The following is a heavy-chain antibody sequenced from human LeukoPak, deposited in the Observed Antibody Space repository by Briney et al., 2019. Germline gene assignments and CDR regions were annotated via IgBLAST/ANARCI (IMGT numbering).Heavy chain of an antibody. CDR2: IIPIFGTA. V-gene: IGHV1-69*05. Sequence: GASVKVSCKASGGTFSSYAISWVRQVPGQGLEWMGGIIPIFGTANYAQKFQGRVTITTDESTSTAYMELSSLRSEDTAVYYCASGASRDAFGTWGQGTMVTVSS. J-gene: IGHJ3*02. D-gene: IGHD1-26*01. CDR3: ASGASRDAFGT. CDR1: GGTFSSYA.